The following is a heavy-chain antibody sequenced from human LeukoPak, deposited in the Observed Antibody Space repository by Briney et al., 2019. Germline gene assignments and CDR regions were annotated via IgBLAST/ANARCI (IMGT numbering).Heavy chain of an antibody. CDR1: GFTFSSYA. D-gene: IGHD3-22*01. J-gene: IGHJ4*02. CDR3: ANTVYYYDSSGYYDY. Sequence: GGSLRLSCAASGFTFSSYAMHWVRQAPGKGLEWVAVISYDGSNKYYADSVKGRFTISRDNSKNTLYLQMNSLRAEDTAVYYCANTVYYYDSSGYYDYWGQGTLVTVSS. CDR2: ISYDGSNK. V-gene: IGHV3-30-3*01.